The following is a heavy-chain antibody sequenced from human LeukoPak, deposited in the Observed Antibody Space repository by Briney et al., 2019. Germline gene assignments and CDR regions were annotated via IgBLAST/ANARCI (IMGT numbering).Heavy chain of an antibody. CDR1: GFTFSSYA. V-gene: IGHV3-23*01. CDR3: AKDPSEDKRNYYYYYGMDV. J-gene: IGHJ6*02. Sequence: GGSLRLSCAASGFTFSSYAMSWVRQAPGKGLEWVSAISGSGSTYYADSVKGRFTISRDNSKNTLYLQMNSLRAEDTAVYYCAKDPSEDKRNYYYYYGMDVWGQGTTVTVSS. D-gene: IGHD2-15*01. CDR2: ISGSGST.